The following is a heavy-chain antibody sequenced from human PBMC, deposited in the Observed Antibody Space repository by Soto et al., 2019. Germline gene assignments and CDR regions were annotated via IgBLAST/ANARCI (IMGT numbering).Heavy chain of an antibody. Sequence: PGGSVRLSCAASGFTFDDYTMHWVRQAPGKGLEWVSLISWDGGSTYYADSVKGRFTISRDNSKNSLYLQMNSLRTEDTALYYCAKDMRRYYYYGMDVWGQGTTVTVSS. V-gene: IGHV3-43*01. J-gene: IGHJ6*02. CDR3: AKDMRRYYYYGMDV. CDR2: ISWDGGST. CDR1: GFTFDDYT.